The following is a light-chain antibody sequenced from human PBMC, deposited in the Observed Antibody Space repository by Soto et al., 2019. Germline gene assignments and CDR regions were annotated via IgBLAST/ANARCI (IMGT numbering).Light chain of an antibody. CDR2: AAS. V-gene: IGKV1-39*01. CDR3: QQSYSTPST. J-gene: IGKJ1*01. Sequence: DIQMTQSPSSLSASVGDRVTITCRASQSISSYLNWYQQKPGKAPKHLIYAASSLQSGVPSRFSGSGSGTDFTLTISSLQPKDFATYYCQQSYSTPSTFGQGNKVYIK. CDR1: QSISSY.